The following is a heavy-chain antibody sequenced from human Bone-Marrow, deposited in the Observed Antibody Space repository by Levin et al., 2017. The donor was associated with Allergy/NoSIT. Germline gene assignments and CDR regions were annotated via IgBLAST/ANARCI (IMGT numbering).Heavy chain of an antibody. D-gene: IGHD5-12*01. Sequence: GESLKISCKTSGYTFSSYDLNWVRQATGQGLEWLGWMNPNSGETGYAQKFQGRVTMTRDTSISTAYLELSSLRSEDTAVYYCARGRPIGGYDRGFEYWGQGTLVTVSS. CDR1: GYTFSSYD. CDR2: MNPNSGET. J-gene: IGHJ4*02. CDR3: ARGRPIGGYDRGFEY. V-gene: IGHV1-8*01.